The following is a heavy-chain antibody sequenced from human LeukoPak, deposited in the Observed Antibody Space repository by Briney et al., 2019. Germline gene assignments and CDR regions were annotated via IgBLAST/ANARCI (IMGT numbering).Heavy chain of an antibody. D-gene: IGHD1-1*01. Sequence: ASVKVSCKPSGYTFTGYYIHWVRQAPGQGLEWMGWINPNTGGTSFAQRFQGRVTMTRDTSINTAYMELSSLRSDDTAMYYCAREGAPQLSSYFDHWGQGTLVTVSS. CDR2: INPNTGGT. V-gene: IGHV1-2*02. CDR3: AREGAPQLSSYFDH. J-gene: IGHJ4*02. CDR1: GYTFTGYY.